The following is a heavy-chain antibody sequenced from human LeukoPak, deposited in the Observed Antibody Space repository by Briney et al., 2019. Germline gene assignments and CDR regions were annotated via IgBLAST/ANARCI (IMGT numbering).Heavy chain of an antibody. Sequence: SVKVSCKASGGTFSSYAISWVRQAPGQGLEWMGGIIPIFGTANYAQKFQGRVTITADESTSTAYMELSSLRSEDTAVYYCALDPQFFGYMDVWGKGTTVTVSS. V-gene: IGHV1-69*13. CDR2: IIPIFGTA. CDR3: ALDPQFFGYMDV. CDR1: GGTFSSYA. J-gene: IGHJ6*03. D-gene: IGHD3-3*01.